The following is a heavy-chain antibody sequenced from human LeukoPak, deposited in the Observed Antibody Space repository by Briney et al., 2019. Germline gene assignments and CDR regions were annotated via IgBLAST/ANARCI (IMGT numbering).Heavy chain of an antibody. CDR2: INHSGST. CDR3: ARGEYSTSDFYYFGMDV. D-gene: IGHD6-13*01. CDR1: GGSFSGYY. Sequence: TSETLSLTCAVYGGSFSGYYWTWIRQPPGKGLEWIGEINHSGSTKYNPSLKSRVTISVDTSKNQFSLRVSSVTAADTAVYYCARGEYSTSDFYYFGMDVWGQGTTVTVSS. J-gene: IGHJ6*02. V-gene: IGHV4-34*01.